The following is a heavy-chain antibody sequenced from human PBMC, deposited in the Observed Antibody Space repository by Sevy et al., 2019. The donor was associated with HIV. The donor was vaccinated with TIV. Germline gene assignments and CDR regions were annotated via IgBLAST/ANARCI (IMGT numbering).Heavy chain of an antibody. CDR1: GGSIRRGDYF. CDR3: ARLRGGYGNGWFYYYMDV. CDR2: ITDSGST. J-gene: IGHJ6*03. V-gene: IGHV4-39*01. Sequence: SETLSLTCSVTGGSIRRGDYFWGWIRQSPGKGLEWIGSITDSGSTYYNPSLKSRVTMSVDTSKNQFSLKLSSVIAADTAVHYCARLRGGYGNGWFYYYMDVWGKGTTVTVSS. D-gene: IGHD3-10*01.